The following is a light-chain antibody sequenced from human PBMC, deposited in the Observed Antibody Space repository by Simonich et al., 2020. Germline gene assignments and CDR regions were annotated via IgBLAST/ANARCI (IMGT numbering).Light chain of an antibody. CDR1: KRVSSN. CDR3: QQYNNWPYT. J-gene: IGKJ2*01. V-gene: IGKV3-15*01. CDR2: GAS. Sequence: EIVMTQSPATLSVSPGERATLSCRASKRVSSNLAWYQQKPGQAPRLLIYGASTRAPGIPARFSGSGSGTEFTLTISSLQSEDFAVYYCQQYNNWPYTFGQGTKLEIK.